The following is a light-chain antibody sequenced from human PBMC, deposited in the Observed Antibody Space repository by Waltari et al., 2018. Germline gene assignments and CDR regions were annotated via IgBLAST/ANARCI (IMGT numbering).Light chain of an antibody. Sequence: SYELTQPLSVSVALGQTARITCGGNNIGSKDVHWYQQKPGQAPVLVIYRDSDRPSGVPVRFSCSNSVSETTATLTISEVQAGDEAVYYCQVWDINSWVFGGGTKVTVL. CDR1: NIGSKD. J-gene: IGLJ3*02. CDR2: RDS. V-gene: IGLV3-9*01. CDR3: QVWDINSWV.